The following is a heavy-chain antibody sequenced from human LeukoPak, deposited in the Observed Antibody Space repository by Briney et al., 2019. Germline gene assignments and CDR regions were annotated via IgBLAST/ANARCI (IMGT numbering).Heavy chain of an antibody. D-gene: IGHD2-21*02. V-gene: IGHV3-53*01. CDR3: ARRCGGDCYSWNAFDI. J-gene: IGHJ3*02. Sequence: GGSLRLSCAASGFTVSSNYMSWVRQAPGKGLEWVSVIYSGGDTYYADSVKGRFTISRDNSKNTLYLQMNSLRAEDTAFYYCARRCGGDCYSWNAFDIWGQGTMLTVSS. CDR2: IYSGGDT. CDR1: GFTVSSNY.